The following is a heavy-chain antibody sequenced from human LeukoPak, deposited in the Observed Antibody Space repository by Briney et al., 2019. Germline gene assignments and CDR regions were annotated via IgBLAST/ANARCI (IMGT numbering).Heavy chain of an antibody. CDR3: KSWETYGSGSSYVDY. Sequence: GASVKVSCKVSGYTLSELSMHWVRQAPGKGLEWMGGFDPEDGEKIYAQRFQGRVTMTEDTSTDTAYMELSSLTSEDTAVYYCKSWETYGSGSSYVDYWGQGTLVTVSS. CDR2: FDPEDGEK. CDR1: GYTLSELS. V-gene: IGHV1-24*01. J-gene: IGHJ4*02. D-gene: IGHD3-10*01.